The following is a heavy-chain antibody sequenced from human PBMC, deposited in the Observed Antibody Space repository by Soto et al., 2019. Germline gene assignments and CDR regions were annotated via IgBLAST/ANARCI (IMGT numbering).Heavy chain of an antibody. CDR3: ARGRSSYMIVARVFDI. D-gene: IGHD3-22*01. J-gene: IGHJ3*02. CDR2: INHSGST. Sequence: PSETLSLTCAVYGGSFSGYYWSWIRQPPGKGLEWIGEINHSGSTNYNPSLKSRVTISVDTSKNQFSLKLSSVTAADTAVYYCARGRSSYMIVARVFDIWGQGTVVTVSS. V-gene: IGHV4-34*01. CDR1: GGSFSGYY.